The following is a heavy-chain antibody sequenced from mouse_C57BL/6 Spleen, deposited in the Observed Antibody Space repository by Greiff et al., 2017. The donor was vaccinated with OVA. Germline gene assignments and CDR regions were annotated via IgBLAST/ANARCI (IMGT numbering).Heavy chain of an antibody. CDR3: ARDPTMITTSYLYFDV. V-gene: IGHV5-4*01. J-gene: IGHJ1*03. Sequence: EVQRVESGGGLVKPGGSLKLSCAASGFTFSSYAMSWVRQTPEKRLEWVATISDGGSYTYYPDNLKGRFTISRDKATNNLYLQLSHLKSEETAMYYCARDPTMITTSYLYFDVWGTGTTVTVAS. CDR1: GFTFSSYA. D-gene: IGHD2-4*01. CDR2: ISDGGSYT.